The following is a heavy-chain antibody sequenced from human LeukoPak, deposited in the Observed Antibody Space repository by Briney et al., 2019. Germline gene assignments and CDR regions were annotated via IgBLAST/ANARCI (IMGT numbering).Heavy chain of an antibody. CDR2: INHSGST. Sequence: SETLSLTCAVYGGSFSGYYWSWIRQPPGKGLEWIGEINHSGSTNYNPSLKSRVTISVDTSKNQFSLKLSSVTAADTAVYYCARERRAITIFGVVRRYYFDYWGQGTLVTVSS. J-gene: IGHJ4*02. CDR3: ARERRAITIFGVVRRYYFDY. CDR1: GGSFSGYY. V-gene: IGHV4-34*01. D-gene: IGHD3-3*01.